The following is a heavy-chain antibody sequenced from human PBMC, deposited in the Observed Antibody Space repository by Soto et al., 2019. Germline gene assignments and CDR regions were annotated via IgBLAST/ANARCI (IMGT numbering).Heavy chain of an antibody. CDR1: GGSVESSSC. CDR2: IYHSGTF. Sequence: QVRLKESGPGLVKPSGTLSLTCAVSGGSVESSSCWSWVRQAPGKGLEWIGEIYHSGTFKYNPALAGRVSVSVDKSTNQFSLNLNSGTAADTAVYYCVRSVPAATWAYNGMDVWGQGTTVTVSS. D-gene: IGHD2-15*01. J-gene: IGHJ6*02. CDR3: VRSVPAATWAYNGMDV. V-gene: IGHV4-4*02.